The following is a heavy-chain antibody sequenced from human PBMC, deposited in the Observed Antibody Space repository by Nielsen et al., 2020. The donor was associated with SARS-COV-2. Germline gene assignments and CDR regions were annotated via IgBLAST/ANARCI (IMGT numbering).Heavy chain of an antibody. Sequence: SETLSLTCTVSGGSISSGGYYWSWVRQHPGKGLEWIGYIYYSGSTYYNPSLKSRVTISVDTSKNQFSLKLSSVTAADTAVYYCARASGITMIVVVMGAFDIWGQGTVVTVSS. J-gene: IGHJ3*02. D-gene: IGHD3-22*01. CDR3: ARASGITMIVVVMGAFDI. V-gene: IGHV4-31*03. CDR1: GGSISSGGYY. CDR2: IYYSGST.